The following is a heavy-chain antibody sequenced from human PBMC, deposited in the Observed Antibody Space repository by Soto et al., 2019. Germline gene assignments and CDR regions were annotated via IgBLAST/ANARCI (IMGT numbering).Heavy chain of an antibody. CDR3: ARDVESGSSQYYYYFYGMDV. CDR1: GFTVSSNY. D-gene: IGHD1-26*01. CDR2: IYTGGDT. V-gene: IGHV3-53*05. Sequence: GGSLRLSCVASGFTVSSNYMSWVRQAPGKGLEWVSVIYTGGDTYYADSVKGRFTISRDNSKNTLYLQMDSLRTEDTALYYCARDVESGSSQYYYYFYGMDVWGQGTTVTV. J-gene: IGHJ6*02.